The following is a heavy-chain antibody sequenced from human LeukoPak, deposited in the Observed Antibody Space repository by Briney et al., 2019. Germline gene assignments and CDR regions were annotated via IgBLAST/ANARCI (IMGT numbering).Heavy chain of an antibody. CDR1: GGSMSFYY. D-gene: IGHD6-13*01. V-gene: IGHV4-59*08. CDR3: ARRAGIGQAYFDY. J-gene: IGHJ4*02. CDR2: IYYSGST. Sequence: SETLSLTCTVSGGSMSFYYWSWIRQSPGKGLECIGYIYYSGSTYYNPSLKSRVTISVDTSKNRFSLNLDPVTAADTAVYYCARRAGIGQAYFDYWGQGTLVTVSS.